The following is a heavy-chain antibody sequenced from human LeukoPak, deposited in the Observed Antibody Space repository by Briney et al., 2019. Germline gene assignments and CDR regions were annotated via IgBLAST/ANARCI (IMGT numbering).Heavy chain of an antibody. CDR1: GFTFSSYW. D-gene: IGHD3-3*01. CDR3: AKLTIFGVVISPMGY. J-gene: IGHJ4*02. CDR2: INSDGSST. Sequence: GGSLRLSCAASGFTFSSYWMHWVRQAPGKGLVWVSRINSDGSSTSYADSVKGRFTISRDNAKNTLYLQMNSLRAEDTAVYYCAKLTIFGVVISPMGYWGQGTLVTVSS. V-gene: IGHV3-74*01.